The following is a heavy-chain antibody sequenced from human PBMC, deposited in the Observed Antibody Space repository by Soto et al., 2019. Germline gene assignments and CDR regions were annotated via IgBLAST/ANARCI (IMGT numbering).Heavy chain of an antibody. V-gene: IGHV3-23*01. Sequence: GGSLRLSCAASGFTFSSYAMSWVRQAPGKGLEWVSAISGSGGSTYYADSVKGRFTISRDNSKNTLYLQMNSLRAEDTAVYYCAKDVGYCSGGSCGTYDYWGQGTLVTVSS. CDR3: AKDVGYCSGGSCGTYDY. CDR1: GFTFSSYA. J-gene: IGHJ4*02. CDR2: ISGSGGST. D-gene: IGHD2-15*01.